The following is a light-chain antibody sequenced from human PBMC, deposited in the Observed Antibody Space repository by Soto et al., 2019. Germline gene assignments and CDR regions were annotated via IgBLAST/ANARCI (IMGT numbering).Light chain of an antibody. CDR1: QSVSSSY. CDR3: QQYGSSPLT. Sequence: EIVLTQSPGTLSLSPGERATLSCRASQSVSSSYLAWYQQKPGQAPRLLIYGASSTATGIPDRFSGSGSGTDFTLTISRLEPEDFAVYYCQQYGSSPLTFGGGTKGEIK. V-gene: IGKV3-20*01. CDR2: GAS. J-gene: IGKJ4*01.